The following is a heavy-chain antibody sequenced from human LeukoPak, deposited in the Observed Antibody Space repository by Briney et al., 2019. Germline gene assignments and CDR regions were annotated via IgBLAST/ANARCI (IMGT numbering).Heavy chain of an antibody. D-gene: IGHD5-12*01. J-gene: IGHJ4*02. CDR1: GYTFTSYA. Sequence: VASVKVSCKASGYTFTSYAMHWVRQAPGQRLEWMGWINAGNGNTKYSQKFQGRVTITRDTSASTAYMELSSLRSEDTAVYYCAAVDIVATHPPGSFDYWGQGTLVTVSS. CDR3: AAVDIVATHPPGSFDY. CDR2: INAGNGNT. V-gene: IGHV1-3*01.